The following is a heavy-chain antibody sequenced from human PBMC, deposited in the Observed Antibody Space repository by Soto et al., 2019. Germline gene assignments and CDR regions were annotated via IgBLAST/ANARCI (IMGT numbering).Heavy chain of an antibody. CDR3: ARDLAAPNYYDSSGYPNWFDP. CDR2: IIPIFGTA. J-gene: IGHJ5*02. Sequence: SVKVSCKASGGTFSSYAISWVRQAPGQGLEWMGGIIPIFGTANYAQKFQGRVTITADESTSTAYMELSSLRSEDTAVYYCARDLAAPNYYDSSGYPNWFDPWGQGTLVTVSS. V-gene: IGHV1-69*13. CDR1: GGTFSSYA. D-gene: IGHD3-22*01.